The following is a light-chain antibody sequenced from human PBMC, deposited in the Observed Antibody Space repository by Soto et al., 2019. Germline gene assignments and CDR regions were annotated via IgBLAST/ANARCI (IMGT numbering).Light chain of an antibody. CDR1: QSVSSSY. CDR3: QQYDSSPLT. V-gene: IGKV3-20*01. Sequence: EIVLTQSPGTLSLSPGERATLSCRASQSVSSSYLAWYQQKPGQAPRLLIYGASRRATGIPDRFSGSGSGTDFTLTISRLEPEDFAVYYCQQYDSSPLTCGGGTKVEIK. J-gene: IGKJ4*02. CDR2: GAS.